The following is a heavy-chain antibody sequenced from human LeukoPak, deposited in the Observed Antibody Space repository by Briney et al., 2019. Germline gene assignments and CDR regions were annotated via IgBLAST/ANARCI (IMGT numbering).Heavy chain of an antibody. V-gene: IGHV4-59*01. CDR1: GGSISSYC. CDR3: ARDNWFDP. CDR2: IYYSGST. J-gene: IGHJ5*02. Sequence: SETLSLTCTVSGGSISSYCWSWIRQPPGKGLEWIGYIYYSGSTNYNLSLKSRVTISVDTSKNQFSLRLSSVTAADTAVYYCARDNWFDPWGQGTLVTVSS.